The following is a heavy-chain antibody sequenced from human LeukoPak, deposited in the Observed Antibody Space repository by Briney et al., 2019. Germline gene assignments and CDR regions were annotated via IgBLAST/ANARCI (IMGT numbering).Heavy chain of an antibody. Sequence: GGPLRLSCAASGFTFSSYAMSWVRQAPGKGLEWVSAISGSGDSTNYADSVKGRFTISRDNSKNTLYLQMNSLRAEDTAVYYCAKAGAVVVVVAKVFDYWGQGALVTVSS. V-gene: IGHV3-23*01. CDR3: AKAGAVVVVVAKVFDY. CDR1: GFTFSSYA. CDR2: ISGSGDST. J-gene: IGHJ4*02. D-gene: IGHD2-15*01.